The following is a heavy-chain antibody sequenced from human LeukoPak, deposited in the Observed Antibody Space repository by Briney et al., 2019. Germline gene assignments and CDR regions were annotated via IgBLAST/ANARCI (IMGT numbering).Heavy chain of an antibody. J-gene: IGHJ4*02. Sequence: PGGSLRLSCAVSGFTFSGHWMFWVRQAPGKGLEWVSYISSSGSTIYYADSVKGRFTISRDNAKNSLYLQMNSLRAEDTAVYYCARGSDRGYDWGDYWGQGTLVTVSS. CDR1: GFTFSGHW. CDR3: ARGSDRGYDWGDY. CDR2: ISSSGSTI. D-gene: IGHD5-12*01. V-gene: IGHV3-48*04.